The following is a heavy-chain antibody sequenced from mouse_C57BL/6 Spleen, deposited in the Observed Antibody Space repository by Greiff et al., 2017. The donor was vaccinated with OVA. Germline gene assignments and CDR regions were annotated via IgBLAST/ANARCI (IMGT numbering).Heavy chain of an antibody. Sequence: QVQLQQSGAELVKPGASVKISCKASGYAFSSYWMNWVKQRPGKGLEWIGQIYPGDGDTNYNGKFKGKATLTADKSSSTAYMQLSSLTSEDSAVYFCARSTPPRWDWFAYWGHGTLVTVSA. CDR2: IYPGDGDT. CDR3: ARSTPPRWDWFAY. V-gene: IGHV1-80*01. J-gene: IGHJ3*01. D-gene: IGHD4-1*01. CDR1: GYAFSSYW.